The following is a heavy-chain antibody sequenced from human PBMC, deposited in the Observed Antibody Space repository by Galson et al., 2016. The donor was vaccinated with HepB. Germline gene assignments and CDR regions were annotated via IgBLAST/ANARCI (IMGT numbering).Heavy chain of an antibody. CDR1: GASINSGTYS. CDR3: AVGDYYDKSGYYYDPFDI. D-gene: IGHD3-22*01. J-gene: IGHJ3*02. Sequence: TLSLTCTVSGASINSGTYSWAWVRQPPGQGPEWIGNIYYSGSIYYNPSLKNRVTISEDTSKNQFSLRLTSVTAAATAVYYCAVGDYYDKSGYYYDPFDIWGQGTMVTVSS. V-gene: IGHV4-39*01. CDR2: IYYSGSI.